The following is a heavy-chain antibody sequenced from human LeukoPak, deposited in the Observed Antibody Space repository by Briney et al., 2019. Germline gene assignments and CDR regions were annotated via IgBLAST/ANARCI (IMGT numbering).Heavy chain of an antibody. V-gene: IGHV3-21*01. CDR2: ISSSSSYI. Sequence: GGSLRLSCAASGFTFSSYAMSWVRQAPGKGLEWVSSISSSSSYIYYADSVKGRFTISRDNAKNSLYLQMNSLRAEDTAVYYCARAGYGDYYFDYWGQETLVTVSS. D-gene: IGHD4-17*01. CDR3: ARAGYGDYYFDY. CDR1: GFTFSSYA. J-gene: IGHJ4*02.